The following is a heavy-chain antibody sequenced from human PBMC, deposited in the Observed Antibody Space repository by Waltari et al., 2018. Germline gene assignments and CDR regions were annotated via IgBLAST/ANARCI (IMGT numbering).Heavy chain of an antibody. CDR3: ARDVIRAHDDGIYVARGWFDL. CDR1: GGTLTSSG. CDR2: IIPIFGTA. D-gene: IGHD4-17*01. V-gene: IGHV1-69*13. J-gene: IGHJ5*02. Sequence: QVQLVQSGAEVRPPGSSVKVSCKDSGGTLTSSGITWVRQAPGQGLEWGGGIIPIFGTANYPQRFQDRVTMTSDVSTSTAYMEMRSLRSDDTAVYYCARDVIRAHDDGIYVARGWFDLWGQGTLVTVSS.